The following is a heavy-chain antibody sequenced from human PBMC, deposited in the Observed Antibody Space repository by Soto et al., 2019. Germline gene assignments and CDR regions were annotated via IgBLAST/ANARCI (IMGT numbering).Heavy chain of an antibody. D-gene: IGHD1-7*01. V-gene: IGHV3-21*01. Sequence: PGGSLRLSCAASGFTFSSYKMNWVRQAPGKGLEWVSSISSSSSYIYYADSVKGRFTLSRDNAKSSLYLQMNSLRAEDTAVYYCARDPLELELDYWGQGTLVTVSS. CDR1: GFTFSSYK. CDR3: ARDPLELELDY. CDR2: ISSSSSYI. J-gene: IGHJ4*02.